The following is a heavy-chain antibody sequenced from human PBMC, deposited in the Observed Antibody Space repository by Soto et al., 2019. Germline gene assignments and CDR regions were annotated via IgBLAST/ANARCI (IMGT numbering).Heavy chain of an antibody. CDR2: ISYDGSNK. CDR1: GFTFSSYA. Sequence: QVQLVESGGGVVQPGRSLRLSCAASGFTFSSYAMHWVRQAPGKGLEWVAVISYDGSNKYYADSVKGRFTISRDNSKNTLYLQMNSLRAEDTAVYYCAREGQKRDGLRGWFDPWGQGTLVTVSS. CDR3: AREGQKRDGLRGWFDP. V-gene: IGHV3-30-3*01. J-gene: IGHJ5*02. D-gene: IGHD4-17*01.